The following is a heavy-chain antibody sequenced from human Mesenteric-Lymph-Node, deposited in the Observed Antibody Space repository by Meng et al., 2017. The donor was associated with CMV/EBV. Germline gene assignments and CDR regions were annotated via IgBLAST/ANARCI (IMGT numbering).Heavy chain of an antibody. J-gene: IGHJ4*02. Sequence: GESLKISCAASGFTFSSYWMHWVRQAPGKGLVWVSAFYSDYSTYYADSVKGRFTISRDNSKNTLYLQMNSLRAEDTAMYYCASGPSLQLVPLWGQGTLVTVSS. CDR2: FYSDYST. CDR1: GFTFSSYW. D-gene: IGHD6-6*01. CDR3: ASGPSLQLVPL. V-gene: IGHV3-53*01.